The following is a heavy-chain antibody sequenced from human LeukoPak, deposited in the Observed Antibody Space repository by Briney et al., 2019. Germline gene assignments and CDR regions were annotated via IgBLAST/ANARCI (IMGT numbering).Heavy chain of an antibody. CDR1: GFTFSSYG. Sequence: GGSLRLSCAASGFTFSSYGMHWVRQAPGKGLEWVSSISSISSYIYYADSVKGRFTISRDNAKNSLYLQMNSLRAEDTAVYYCARVQRGYSYNPLGYYYYYMDVWGKGTTVTVSS. CDR2: ISSISSYI. D-gene: IGHD5-18*01. V-gene: IGHV3-21*01. J-gene: IGHJ6*03. CDR3: ARVQRGYSYNPLGYYYYYMDV.